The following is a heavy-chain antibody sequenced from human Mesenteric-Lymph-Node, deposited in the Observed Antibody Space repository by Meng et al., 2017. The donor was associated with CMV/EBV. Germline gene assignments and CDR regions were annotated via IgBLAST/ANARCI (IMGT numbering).Heavy chain of an antibody. CDR2: IYYSGNT. J-gene: IGHJ4*02. CDR1: GASISISNYY. Sequence: GSLRLSCTVSGASISISNYYWGWIRQPPGKGLEWIGSIYYSGNTYYNPSLKSRVTKSVDTSKNQFSLKLRSVTAADTAVYYCARAPYDFWKFYYFDFWGQGTLVTVSS. CDR3: ARAPYDFWKFYYFDF. V-gene: IGHV4-39*01. D-gene: IGHD3-3*01.